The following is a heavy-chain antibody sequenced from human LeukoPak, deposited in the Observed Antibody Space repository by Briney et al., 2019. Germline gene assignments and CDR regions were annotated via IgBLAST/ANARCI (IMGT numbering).Heavy chain of an antibody. Sequence: GGSLRLSCAASGFIFSTYGMYWVRQAPGKGLEWVAFIRHDGSIKNYADSVKGRSTISRDNSKNTLYLQMNSLRAEDTAVYYCAKDSFADIDYWGQGTLVTVSS. V-gene: IGHV3-30*02. CDR3: AKDSFADIDY. CDR2: IRHDGSIK. J-gene: IGHJ4*02. CDR1: GFIFSTYG. D-gene: IGHD3-3*01.